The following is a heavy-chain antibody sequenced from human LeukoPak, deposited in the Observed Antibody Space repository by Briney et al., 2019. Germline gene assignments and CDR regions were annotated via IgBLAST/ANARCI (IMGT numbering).Heavy chain of an antibody. J-gene: IGHJ4*02. CDR3: ARDTRQQLYIDY. Sequence: GGSLRLSCAASGFTFSRYEMNWVRQAPGKGLEWVSYISSSGTTIYYADSVKGRFTISRDNAKNSLYLQMNSLRDEDTAVYYCARDTRQQLYIDYWGQGTLVTVSS. CDR2: ISSSGTTI. D-gene: IGHD6-13*01. CDR1: GFTFSRYE. V-gene: IGHV3-48*02.